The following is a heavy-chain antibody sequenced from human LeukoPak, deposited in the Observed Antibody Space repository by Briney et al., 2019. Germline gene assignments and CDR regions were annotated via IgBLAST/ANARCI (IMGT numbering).Heavy chain of an antibody. V-gene: IGHV4-59*08. Sequence: PSETLSLTCTVSGGSISSYYWSWIRQPPGKGLEWIGYIYYSGSTNYNPSLKSRVTISVDTSKNQFSLKLSSVTAADTAVYYCARPNLDAFDIWGQGTMVTVSS. J-gene: IGHJ3*02. CDR3: ARPNLDAFDI. CDR1: GGSISSYY. CDR2: IYYSGST.